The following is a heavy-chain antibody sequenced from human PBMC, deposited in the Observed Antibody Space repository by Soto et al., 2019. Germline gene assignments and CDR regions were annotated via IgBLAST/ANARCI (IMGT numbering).Heavy chain of an antibody. CDR2: IYHYGTT. CDR3: ARIRFGYIDY. Sequence: QVQLQESGPGLVKPSGTLSLTCAVSGGSIDSSNWWTWVRQPPGKGLEWIGEIYHYGTTNYNPSLNSRVTMSVEKSNDPFSLSLSSVTAADTAVYYCARIRFGYIDYWGQGTLVTVSS. D-gene: IGHD3-16*01. CDR1: GGSIDSSNW. J-gene: IGHJ4*02. V-gene: IGHV4-4*02.